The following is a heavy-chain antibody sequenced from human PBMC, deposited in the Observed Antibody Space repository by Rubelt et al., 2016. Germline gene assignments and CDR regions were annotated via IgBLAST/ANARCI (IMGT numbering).Heavy chain of an antibody. J-gene: IGHJ5*01. D-gene: IGHD6-6*01. CDR3: ARDRVAVRGCFNS. Sequence: GRSLRLSCAASGFTFSNYGMHWVRQAPGKGLEWVAIIWYDGGNKYYADSVKGRFTISRDNSKNTLYLQMNSLRVEETGVYYCARDRVAVRGCFNSWGQGTLVTVSS. CDR2: IWYDGGNK. CDR1: GFTFSNYG. V-gene: IGHV3-33*01.